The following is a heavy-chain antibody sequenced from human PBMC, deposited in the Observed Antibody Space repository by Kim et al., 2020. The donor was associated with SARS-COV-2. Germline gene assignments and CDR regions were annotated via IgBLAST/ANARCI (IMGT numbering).Heavy chain of an antibody. CDR3: ARQFARNYYGMDV. Sequence: YNPSLKSRVTISVDTSKNQFSLKLSSVTAADTAVYYCARQFARNYYGMDVWGQGTTVTVSS. V-gene: IGHV4-59*08. D-gene: IGHD3-10*01. J-gene: IGHJ6*02.